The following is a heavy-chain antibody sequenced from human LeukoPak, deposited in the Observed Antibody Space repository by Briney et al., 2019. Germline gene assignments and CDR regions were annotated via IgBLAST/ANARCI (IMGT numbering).Heavy chain of an antibody. D-gene: IGHD6-13*01. V-gene: IGHV3-21*01. CDR2: MSSSSTYI. CDR1: GFTVSSNY. J-gene: IGHJ4*02. CDR3: ARGGTAAATHMSFDF. Sequence: PGGSLRLSCAASGFTVSSNYMNWVRQAPGKGLEWVSSMSSSSTYIYYADSVKGRFTISRDNAKKSLYLQMNSLRAEDTAVYYCARGGTAAATHMSFDFWGQGTLVTVSS.